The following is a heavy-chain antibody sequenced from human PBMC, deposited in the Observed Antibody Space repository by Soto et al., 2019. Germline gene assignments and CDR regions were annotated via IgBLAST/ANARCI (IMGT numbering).Heavy chain of an antibody. J-gene: IGHJ5*02. CDR2: ISSSSSYI. V-gene: IGHV3-21*01. CDR1: GFTFSSYS. D-gene: IGHD3-16*01. CDR3: AREMGDVWGSSQFDP. Sequence: EVQLVESGGGLVKPGGSLRLSCAASGFTFSSYSMNWVRQAPGKGLEWVSSISSSSSYIYYADSVKGRFTISRDNAKNSLYLQMNSLRAEDTAVYYCAREMGDVWGSSQFDPWGQGTLGTVSS.